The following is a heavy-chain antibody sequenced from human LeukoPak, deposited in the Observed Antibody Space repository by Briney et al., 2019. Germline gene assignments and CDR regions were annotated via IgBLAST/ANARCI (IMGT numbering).Heavy chain of an antibody. Sequence: ASVKVSCKASGYSFASYDINWVRQVTGQGLEWLGWMNPNSGNTGYAQKFQGRVTMTRNTSINTAYMELTSLTSDDTAVYYCARVTRYYYGMDVWGQGTTVTVSS. CDR3: ARVTRYYYGMDV. V-gene: IGHV1-8*01. J-gene: IGHJ6*02. D-gene: IGHD1-14*01. CDR2: MNPNSGNT. CDR1: GYSFASYD.